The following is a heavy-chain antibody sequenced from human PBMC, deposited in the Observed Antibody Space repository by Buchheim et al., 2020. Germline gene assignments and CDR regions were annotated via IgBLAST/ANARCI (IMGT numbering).Heavy chain of an antibody. J-gene: IGHJ6*02. CDR1: GGSISSGGYY. CDR2: IYYSGST. V-gene: IGHV4-31*03. D-gene: IGHD6-19*01. Sequence: QVQLQESGPGLVKPSQTLSLTCTVSGGSISSGGYYWSWIRQHPGKGLEWIGYIYYSGSTYYNPSLKRRVTISVDTSKNQFSLKLSSVTAADTAVYYCARSPGDSSGWYSYYYYYYGMDVWGQGTT. CDR3: ARSPGDSSGWYSYYYYYYGMDV.